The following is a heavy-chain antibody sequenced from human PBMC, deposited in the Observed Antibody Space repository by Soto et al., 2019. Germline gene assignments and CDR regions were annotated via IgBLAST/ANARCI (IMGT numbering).Heavy chain of an antibody. D-gene: IGHD2-8*01. Sequence: SQTLSLTCVISGDSVSTNSATWDWTRQSPSRGLEWLGRTYYRSNWYTDYAVSVKGRITISPDTSNNQLSLQLNSVTPDDTAVYYCARLIGNSWLDSWGQGTLVTVSS. CDR2: TYYRSNWYT. V-gene: IGHV6-1*01. J-gene: IGHJ5*01. CDR3: ARLIGNSWLDS. CDR1: GDSVSTNSAT.